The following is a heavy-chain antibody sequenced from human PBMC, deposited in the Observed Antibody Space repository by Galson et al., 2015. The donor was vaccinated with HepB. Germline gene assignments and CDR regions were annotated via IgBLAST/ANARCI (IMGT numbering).Heavy chain of an antibody. Sequence: SLRLSCAASGFTFSSYAMHWVRQAPGKGLEYVSAISSNGGSTYYADSVKGRFTISRDNSKNTLYLQMSSLRAEDTAVYYCVEPGADAVIAAGDYWGQGTLVTVSS. V-gene: IGHV3-64D*06. D-gene: IGHD6-13*01. CDR2: ISSNGGST. CDR3: VEPGADAVIAAGDY. J-gene: IGHJ4*02. CDR1: GFTFSSYA.